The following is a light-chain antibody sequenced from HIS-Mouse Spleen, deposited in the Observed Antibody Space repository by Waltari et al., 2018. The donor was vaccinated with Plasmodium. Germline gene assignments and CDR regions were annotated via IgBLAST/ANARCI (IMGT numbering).Light chain of an antibody. J-gene: IGLJ3*02. CDR2: RNN. CDR1: SSNLGSNY. V-gene: IGLV1-47*01. CDR3: AAWDDSLSGRV. Sequence: QSVLTQPPSASGTPGQRVTLPCSGSSSNLGSNYVYWYQQLPGTAPKLLIYRNNQRPSGVPDRFSGSKSGTSASLAISGLRSEDEADYYCAAWDDSLSGRVFGGGTKLTVL.